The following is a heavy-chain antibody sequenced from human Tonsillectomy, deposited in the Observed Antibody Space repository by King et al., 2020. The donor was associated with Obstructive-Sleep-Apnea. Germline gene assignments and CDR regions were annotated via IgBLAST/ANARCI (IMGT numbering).Heavy chain of an antibody. CDR3: ARGLTDIVVVPAAMERGYYFDY. D-gene: IGHD2-2*01. CDR2: ISAYNGNT. Sequence: VQLVQSGAEVKKPGASVKVSCKASGYTFTSYGISWVRQAPGQGLEWMGWISAYNGNTNYAQKLQGRVTMTTDTSTSTAYMELRSLRSDDTAVYYWARGLTDIVVVPAAMERGYYFDYWGQGTLVTVSS. CDR1: GYTFTSYG. J-gene: IGHJ4*02. V-gene: IGHV1-18*04.